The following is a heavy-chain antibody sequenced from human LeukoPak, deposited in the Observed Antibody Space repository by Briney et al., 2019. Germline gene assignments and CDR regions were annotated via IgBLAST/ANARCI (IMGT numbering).Heavy chain of an antibody. CDR2: IYYSGST. CDR1: GGSISSYY. D-gene: IGHD3-22*01. Sequence: SETLSLTCTVSGGSISSYYWSWIRQPPGKGLEWIGNIYYSGSTNYNACLKSRVTISVDTSTNQRSLQLSSVTAADTAVYYCARRTRHSSGYYPPVYYYYYMDVWGKGTTVTISS. V-gene: IGHV4-59*01. CDR3: ARRTRHSSGYYPPVYYYYYMDV. J-gene: IGHJ6*03.